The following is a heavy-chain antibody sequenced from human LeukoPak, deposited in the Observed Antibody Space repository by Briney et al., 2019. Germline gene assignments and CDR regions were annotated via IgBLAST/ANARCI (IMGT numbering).Heavy chain of an antibody. V-gene: IGHV1-2*02. J-gene: IGHJ4*02. Sequence: ASVKVSCKASGYTFTGYYIHWVRQAPGQGLEWMGWINPNSGGTNYAQKFQGRVTMSRDTSIRTAYMELRRLRSDDTAVYDCAMGTSLDYWGQGTLVTVSS. D-gene: IGHD2-2*01. CDR3: AMGTSLDY. CDR2: INPNSGGT. CDR1: GYTFTGYY.